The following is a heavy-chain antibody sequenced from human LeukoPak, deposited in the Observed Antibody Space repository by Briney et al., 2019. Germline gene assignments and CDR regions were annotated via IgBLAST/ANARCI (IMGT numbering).Heavy chain of an antibody. CDR1: GFTFSSYW. D-gene: IGHD1-14*01. CDR3: ARERRNPYDAFDI. J-gene: IGHJ3*02. V-gene: IGHV3-7*01. CDR2: IKQDGSEK. Sequence: GGSLRLSCAASGFTFSSYWMSWVRQAPGKGLEWVANIKQDGSEKYYVDSMKGRFTISRDNAKNSLYLQMNSLRAEDTAVYYCARERRNPYDAFDIWGQGTMVTVSS.